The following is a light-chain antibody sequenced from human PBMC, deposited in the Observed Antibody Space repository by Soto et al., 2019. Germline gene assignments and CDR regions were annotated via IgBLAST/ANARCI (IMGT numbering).Light chain of an antibody. CDR1: SSDVGGYNY. CDR3: SSYTSSSTYV. Sequence: QSALTQPASVSGSPGQSITISCTGTSSDVGGYNYVSWYQQHPGKAPKLMIYDVSNRPSGVSNRFSGSKSGNTASLTISGXXXXXXXXXYRSSYTSSSTYVFGTGTKVTVL. J-gene: IGLJ1*01. V-gene: IGLV2-14*01. CDR2: DVS.